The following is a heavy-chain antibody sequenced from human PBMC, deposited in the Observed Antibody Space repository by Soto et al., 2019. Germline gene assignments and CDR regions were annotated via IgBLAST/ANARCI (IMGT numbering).Heavy chain of an antibody. J-gene: IGHJ4*02. Sequence: TCTVSGGSISSYYWSWIRQPPGKGLEWIGYFFYSGSTNYNPSLKSRVTISVDTSKNQFSLTLNSVTAADTAVYYCARGGGSPYHNHEFDFWGQGTLVTVSS. CDR1: GGSISSYY. CDR2: FFYSGST. CDR3: ARGGGSPYHNHEFDF. V-gene: IGHV4-59*01. D-gene: IGHD6-13*01.